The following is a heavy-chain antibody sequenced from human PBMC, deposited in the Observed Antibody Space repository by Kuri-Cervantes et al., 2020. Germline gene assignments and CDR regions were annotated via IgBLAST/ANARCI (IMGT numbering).Heavy chain of an antibody. CDR1: GGSISDYY. V-gene: IGHV4-59*01. CDR2: IYYSGST. Sequence: SETLSLTCTVSGGSISDYYWNWIRQPPGKGLEWIGYIYYSGSTNYNPSLKSRVTISVDTSKNQFSLKLSSVTAADTAVYYCARGVAVAGLFFLNWGQGTLVTVSS. D-gene: IGHD6-19*01. J-gene: IGHJ4*02. CDR3: ARGVAVAGLFFLN.